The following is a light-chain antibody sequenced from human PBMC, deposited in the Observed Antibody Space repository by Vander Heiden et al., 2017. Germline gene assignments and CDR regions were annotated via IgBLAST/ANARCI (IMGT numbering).Light chain of an antibody. Sequence: QSVLTQPPSASGTPGQRVTISCSGSSSNIGSNTVNWYHQLPGTAPKLLIYSNNQRPAGVPDRFSGSKSGTSASLAISGLQSEDEADYYCAAWDDSLNVVFGGGTKLTVL. CDR3: AAWDDSLNVV. CDR1: SSNIGSNT. V-gene: IGLV1-44*01. CDR2: SNN. J-gene: IGLJ2*01.